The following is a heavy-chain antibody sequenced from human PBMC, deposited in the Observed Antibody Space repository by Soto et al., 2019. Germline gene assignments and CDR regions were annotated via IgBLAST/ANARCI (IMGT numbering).Heavy chain of an antibody. J-gene: IGHJ4*02. V-gene: IGHV1-24*01. CDR2: FDPEDGET. CDR3: ATGGILSGGSGTGYFDF. Sequence: ASVKVSCKVSGYTLTELSMHWVRQAPGKGLEWMGGFDPEDGETIYAQKFQGRVTMTEDTSTDTAYMELSSLRSEDTAVYYCATGGILSGGSGTGYFDFRRQGTLVTVSS. CDR1: GYTLTELS. D-gene: IGHD2-15*01.